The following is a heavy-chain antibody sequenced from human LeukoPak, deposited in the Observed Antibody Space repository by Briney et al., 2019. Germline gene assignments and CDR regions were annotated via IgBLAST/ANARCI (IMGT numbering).Heavy chain of an antibody. J-gene: IGHJ6*02. CDR3: AREKLYGSGSYQYYYYYYGMDV. Sequence: GGSLRLSCAASGFTFSDHYMDWVRQAPGKGLEWVGRTRNKANSYTTEYAASVKGRFTISRDDSKNSLYLQMNSLKTEDTAVHCCAREKLYGSGSYQYYYYYYGMDVWGQGTTVTVSS. CDR1: GFTFSDHY. V-gene: IGHV3-72*01. D-gene: IGHD3-10*01. CDR2: TRNKANSYTT.